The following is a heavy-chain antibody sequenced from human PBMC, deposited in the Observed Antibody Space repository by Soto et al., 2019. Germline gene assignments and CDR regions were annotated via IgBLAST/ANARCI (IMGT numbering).Heavy chain of an antibody. V-gene: IGHV3-74*01. CDR2: INSDGSST. J-gene: IGHJ3*02. CDR1: GFTFSSYW. Sequence: EVQLVESGGGLVQPGGSLRLSCAASGFTFSSYWMHWVRQAPGKGLVWVSRINSDGSSTNYADSVKGRFTISRDNAKNALYLQMISLRAEDTDLYDCARSRQGPGAFDNWGQGTMVTVSS. CDR3: ARSRQGPGAFDN.